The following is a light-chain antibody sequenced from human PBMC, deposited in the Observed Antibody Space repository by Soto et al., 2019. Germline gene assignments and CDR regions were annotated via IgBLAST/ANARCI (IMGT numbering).Light chain of an antibody. Sequence: EILLTQSPGTLSLSPGERATLSCRASQSVSSRNLAWYQQKPGQAPRLLIYGASSRATGIPDRFSGSGSGTDFTLTISRPEPEDFAVYYCQQYGSSSLFGQGTRLEIK. CDR1: QSVSSRN. CDR2: GAS. CDR3: QQYGSSSL. J-gene: IGKJ5*01. V-gene: IGKV3-20*01.